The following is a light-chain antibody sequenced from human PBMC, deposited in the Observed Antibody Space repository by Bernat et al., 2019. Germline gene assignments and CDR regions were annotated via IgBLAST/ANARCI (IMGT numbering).Light chain of an antibody. Sequence: QSALTQPASVSGSPGQPITISCTGTSSYVGGYNYVSWYQQHPGKAPKLMIYDVSDRPSGISNRFSGSKSGNTASLTISGLLAGDEADYYCGSYTSSSTLVFGGGTKLTVL. CDR2: DVS. V-gene: IGLV2-14*03. J-gene: IGLJ3*02. CDR3: GSYTSSSTLV. CDR1: SSYVGGYNY.